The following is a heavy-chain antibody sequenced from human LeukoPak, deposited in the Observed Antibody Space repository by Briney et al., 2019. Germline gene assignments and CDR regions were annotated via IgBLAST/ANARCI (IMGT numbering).Heavy chain of an antibody. J-gene: IGHJ4*02. V-gene: IGHV3-48*03. CDR3: ARGPLGWLQLSFDY. CDR2: ISSSGSTI. D-gene: IGHD5-24*01. Sequence: KPGGSLRLPCAASGFTFSSYEMNWVRQAPGKGLEWVSYISSSGSTIYYADSVKGRFTISRDNAKSSLYLQMNSLRAEDTAVYYCARGPLGWLQLSFDYWGQGTLVTVSS. CDR1: GFTFSSYE.